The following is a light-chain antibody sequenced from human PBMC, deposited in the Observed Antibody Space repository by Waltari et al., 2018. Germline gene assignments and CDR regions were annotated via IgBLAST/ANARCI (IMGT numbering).Light chain of an antibody. CDR3: VTWDVTLSGYV. J-gene: IGLJ1*01. V-gene: IGLV1-44*01. CDR1: SSNIGSTP. Sequence: QSVVTQPPSASGTPGQRVTISCSCSSSNIGSTPVHWYQQFPGTTPKLLIHNTNQRPSGVPDRFSGSKSGTSASLAISGLQSEDEADYYCVTWDVTLSGYVFGTGTKVTVL. CDR2: NTN.